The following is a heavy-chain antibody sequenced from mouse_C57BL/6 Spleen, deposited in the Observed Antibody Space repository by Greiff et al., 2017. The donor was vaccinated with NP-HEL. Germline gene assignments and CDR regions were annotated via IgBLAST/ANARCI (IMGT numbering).Heavy chain of an antibody. D-gene: IGHD2-5*01. V-gene: IGHV1-82*01. Sequence: VQLQESGPELVKPGASVKISCKASGYAFSSSWMNWVKQRPGKGLEWIGRIYPGDGDTNYNGKFKGKATLTADKSSSTAYMQLSSLTSEDSAVYFCARMGYSKGYFEVWGTGTTVTVAS. CDR1: GYAFSSSW. CDR3: ARMGYSKGYFEV. J-gene: IGHJ1*03. CDR2: IYPGDGDT.